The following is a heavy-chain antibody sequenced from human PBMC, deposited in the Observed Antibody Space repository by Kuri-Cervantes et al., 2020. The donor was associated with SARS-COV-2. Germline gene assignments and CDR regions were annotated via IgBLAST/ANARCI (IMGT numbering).Heavy chain of an antibody. Sequence: ETLSLTCAASGFTFSSYSMNWVRQAPGKGLEWVSSISSSSSYIYYADSVKGRFTISRDNAKNMLYLYMNSLRADDTAVYYCARDSMTTRDFDYWGQGTLVTVSS. CDR2: ISSSSSYI. D-gene: IGHD4-11*01. V-gene: IGHV3-21*01. CDR1: GFTFSSYS. J-gene: IGHJ4*02. CDR3: ARDSMTTRDFDY.